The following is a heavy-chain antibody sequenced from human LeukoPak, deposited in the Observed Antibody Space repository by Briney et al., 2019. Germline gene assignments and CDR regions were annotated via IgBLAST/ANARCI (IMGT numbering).Heavy chain of an antibody. CDR2: TSGSGTST. CDR1: GFSNHA. V-gene: IGHV3-23*01. CDR3: AKGAQYDFWSGYTLEYFDV. J-gene: IGHJ4*02. Sequence: GGSLRLSCAASGFSNHAMNWLRQAPGKGLEWVSFTSGSGTSTHYADSVKGRFTISRDNSNNTLFLQMNSLRAEDTATYYCAKGAQYDFWSGYTLEYFDVWGKGTLVTVFS. D-gene: IGHD3/OR15-3a*01.